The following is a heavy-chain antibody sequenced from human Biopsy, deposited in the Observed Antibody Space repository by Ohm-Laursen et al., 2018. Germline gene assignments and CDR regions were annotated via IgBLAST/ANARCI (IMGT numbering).Heavy chain of an antibody. D-gene: IGHD3-3*01. V-gene: IGHV4-59*01. CDR3: ARLYRLDDYWNDDPPDAFDV. CDR1: GDSISSYY. Sequence: SETLSLTCTVSGDSISSYYWSWIRQPPGKGLQWIGYVYYTGSTDYNPSLQSRVTISVDTSKNQFSLKLSSLTAADTAVFFCARLYRLDDYWNDDPPDAFDVRGQGTVVTVSS. CDR2: VYYTGST. J-gene: IGHJ3*01.